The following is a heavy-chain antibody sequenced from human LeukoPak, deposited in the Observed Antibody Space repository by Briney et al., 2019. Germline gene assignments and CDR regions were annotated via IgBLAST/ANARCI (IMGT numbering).Heavy chain of an antibody. CDR3: ASGFWGSGSYYGFDY. CDR2: IIPIFGTA. V-gene: IGHV1-69*13. J-gene: IGHJ4*02. CDR1: GGTSSSYA. D-gene: IGHD3-10*01. Sequence: ASVKVSCKASGGTSSSYAISWVRQAPGQGLEWMGGIIPIFGTANYAQKFQGRVTITADESTSTAYMELSSLRSEDTAVYYCASGFWGSGSYYGFDYWGQGTLVTVSS.